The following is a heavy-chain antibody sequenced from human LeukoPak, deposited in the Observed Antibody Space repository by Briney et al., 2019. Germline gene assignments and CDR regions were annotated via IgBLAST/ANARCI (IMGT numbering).Heavy chain of an antibody. CDR3: ARDPGSGYEEHFDY. V-gene: IGHV3-74*01. CDR1: GFSFSVYW. J-gene: IGHJ4*02. Sequence: GGSLRLSCAASGFSFSVYWMHWVRQAPGKGPVWVSRIKTDGSITDYADFVKGRFTISRDNAKDSLYLQMNSLRAEDTAVYYCARDPGSGYEEHFDYWGQGTLVTVSS. CDR2: IKTDGSIT. D-gene: IGHD5-12*01.